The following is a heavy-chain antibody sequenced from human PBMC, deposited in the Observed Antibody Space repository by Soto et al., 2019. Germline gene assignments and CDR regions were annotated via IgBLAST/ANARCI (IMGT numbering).Heavy chain of an antibody. CDR3: ARERRVLSEAFDI. V-gene: IGHV6-1*01. Sequence: SQTLSLTFAISGDSVSSNSAAWNWLGQSPSRGLEWLGRTYYRSKWYNDYVVSVKSRITINPDTSKNQFSLQLNSVTPEDTAVYYCARERRVLSEAFDIWGQGPAVPV. D-gene: IGHD2-2*01. CDR1: GDSVSSNSAA. J-gene: IGHJ3*02. CDR2: TYYRSKWYN.